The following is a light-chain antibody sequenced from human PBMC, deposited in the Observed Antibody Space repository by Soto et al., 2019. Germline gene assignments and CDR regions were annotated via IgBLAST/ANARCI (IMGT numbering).Light chain of an antibody. CDR2: EAS. J-gene: IGKJ1*01. CDR3: QQDNRSQT. V-gene: IGKV1-5*03. CDR1: QSINRW. Sequence: DMQMTQSPSTLSASVGDRVTITCRASQSINRWLAWYQHKPGKPPALLIYEASRLASGLPTRFSSSGFGTEFTPTSSRLQPDDFATYYCQQDNRSQTFGQGTKVEIK.